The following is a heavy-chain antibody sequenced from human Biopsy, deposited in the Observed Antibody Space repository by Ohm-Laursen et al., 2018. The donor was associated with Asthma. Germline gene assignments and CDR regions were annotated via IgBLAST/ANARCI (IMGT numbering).Heavy chain of an antibody. J-gene: IGHJ4*02. CDR3: ARGDSSGWPHYYFDY. D-gene: IGHD6-19*01. V-gene: IGHV3-53*01. CDR1: GFTVSRDH. Sequence: SLRLSCAALGFTVSRDHMFWVRQAPGKGLEWVSVIYSGGTSHTADSVRGRFTISRDFSKNTLHLQMHSLRVEDTAVYYCARGDSSGWPHYYFDYWGQGTLVTVSS. CDR2: IYSGGTS.